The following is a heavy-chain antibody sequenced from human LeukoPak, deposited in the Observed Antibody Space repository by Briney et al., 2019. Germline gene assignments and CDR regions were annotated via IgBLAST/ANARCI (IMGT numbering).Heavy chain of an antibody. Sequence: GGSLRLSCAASGFTFSSYSMNWVRQAPGKGLGWVSSISSSSSYIYYADSVKGRFTISRDNAKNSLYLQMTSLRAEDTAVYYCASYDSSGYYYSYWGQGTLVTVSS. CDR2: ISSSSSYI. V-gene: IGHV3-21*01. J-gene: IGHJ4*02. CDR1: GFTFSSYS. D-gene: IGHD3-22*01. CDR3: ASYDSSGYYYSY.